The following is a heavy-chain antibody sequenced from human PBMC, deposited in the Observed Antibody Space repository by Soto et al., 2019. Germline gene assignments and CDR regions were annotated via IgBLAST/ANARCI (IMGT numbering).Heavy chain of an antibody. V-gene: IGHV5-51*01. Sequence: GESLKISCKGSGYSFTSYWIGWVRQMPGKGLEWMGIIYPGDSDTRYSPSFQGQVTISADKSISTAYLQWSSLKASDTAMYYCARLGGLGLATMIVTLYYYYYGMDVWGQGTTVTVSS. CDR2: IYPGDSDT. CDR3: ARLGGLGLATMIVTLYYYYYGMDV. J-gene: IGHJ6*02. D-gene: IGHD3-22*01. CDR1: GYSFTSYW.